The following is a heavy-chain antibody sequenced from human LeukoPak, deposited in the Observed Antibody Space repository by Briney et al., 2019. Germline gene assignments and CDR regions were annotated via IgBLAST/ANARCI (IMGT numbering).Heavy chain of an antibody. V-gene: IGHV3-23*01. CDR3: AKDPNPHYDFWTGYK. J-gene: IGHJ4*02. Sequence: PGGSLRLSCAASGFTLPGHTMTWLRQAPGKGLEWVSIIGGRDDKTYYADSVKGRFTISRDNPRNILHLQLNSLRAEDTAVYYCAKDPNPHYDFWTGYKWGQGTLVTVSS. D-gene: IGHD3-3*01. CDR1: GFTLPGHT. CDR2: IGGRDDKT.